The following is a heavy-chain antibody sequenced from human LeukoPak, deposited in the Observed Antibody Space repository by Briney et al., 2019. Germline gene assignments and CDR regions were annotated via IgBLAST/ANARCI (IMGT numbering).Heavy chain of an antibody. CDR1: GFTFSSYS. V-gene: IGHV3-48*02. J-gene: IGHJ6*02. Sequence: GGSLRLSCAASGFTFSSYSMNWVRQTPGKGLEWVSYISSSSSTIYYADSVKGRFTISRDNAKNSLYLQMNSLRDEDTAVYYCARDARIAVAEYYYGMDVWGQGTTVTVSS. CDR2: ISSSSSTI. CDR3: ARDARIAVAEYYYGMDV. D-gene: IGHD6-19*01.